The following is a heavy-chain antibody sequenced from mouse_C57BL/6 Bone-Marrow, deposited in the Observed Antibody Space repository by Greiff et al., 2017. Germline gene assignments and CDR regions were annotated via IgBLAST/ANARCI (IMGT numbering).Heavy chain of an antibody. CDR3: ARIYYGNLPYWYFDV. D-gene: IGHD2-1*01. V-gene: IGHV1-50*01. Sequence: QVQLKQPGAELVKPGASVKLSCKASGYTFTSYWMQWVKQRPGQGLEWIGEIDPSDSYTNYNQKFKGKATLTVDTSSSTAYMQLSSLTSEDSAVYYCARIYYGNLPYWYFDVWGTGTTVTVSS. CDR1: GYTFTSYW. CDR2: IDPSDSYT. J-gene: IGHJ1*03.